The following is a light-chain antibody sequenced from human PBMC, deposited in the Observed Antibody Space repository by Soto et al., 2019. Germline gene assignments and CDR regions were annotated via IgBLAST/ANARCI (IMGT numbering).Light chain of an antibody. CDR1: SSDIGSNA. CDR2: RDN. Sequence: QSVLTQPPSTSRTPGQRVTISCSGSSSDIGSNAVYWYQQLPGTAPKLLIYRDNQRPSGVPDRFSGTKSGTSASLAICGLRSEDEADYYWAAWNDGLSGFVFGTGTKVTVL. J-gene: IGLJ1*01. CDR3: AAWNDGLSGFV. V-gene: IGLV1-47*01.